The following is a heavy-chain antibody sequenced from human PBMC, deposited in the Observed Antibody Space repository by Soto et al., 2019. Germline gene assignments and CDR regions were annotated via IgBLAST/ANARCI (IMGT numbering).Heavy chain of an antibody. V-gene: IGHV4-31*03. Sequence: SETLSLTCTVSGFSISSCGYYWSWIRQHPGKGLEWIGYIYYSGSTYYNPSLKSRVTISVDTSKNQFSLKLSSVTAADTAVYYCARGDYGDYRMYYFDYWGQGTLVTVSS. CDR3: ARGDYGDYRMYYFDY. J-gene: IGHJ4*02. D-gene: IGHD4-17*01. CDR1: GFSISSCGYY. CDR2: IYYSGST.